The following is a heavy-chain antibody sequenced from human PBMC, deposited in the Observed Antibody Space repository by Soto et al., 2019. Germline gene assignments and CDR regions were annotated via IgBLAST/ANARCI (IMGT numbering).Heavy chain of an antibody. CDR1: GGTFSSYA. CDR2: IIPIFGTA. Sequence: QVQLVQSGAEVKKPGSSVKVSCKASGGTFSSYAISWVRQAPGKGLEWMGGIIPIFGTANYAQKFQGRVTITADESTSTAYMELSSLRSEDTAVYYCARAGLRSPAFSYFDYWGQGTLVTVSS. V-gene: IGHV1-69*01. J-gene: IGHJ4*02. CDR3: ARAGLRSPAFSYFDY. D-gene: IGHD3-16*01.